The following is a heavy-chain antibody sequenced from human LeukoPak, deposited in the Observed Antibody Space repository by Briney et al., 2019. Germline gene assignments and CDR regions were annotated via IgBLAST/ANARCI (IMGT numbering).Heavy chain of an antibody. Sequence: GGSLRLSCAASGFTFSNNAMHWVRQAPGKGLVWVSRINSDESSTNYADSVKGRFTISRDNAKNTLYLQMNSLRAEDTAVYYCARGRYYGDYAPFDYWGQGTLVTVSS. V-gene: IGHV3-74*01. CDR2: INSDESST. CDR3: ARGRYYGDYAPFDY. D-gene: IGHD4-17*01. J-gene: IGHJ4*02. CDR1: GFTFSNNA.